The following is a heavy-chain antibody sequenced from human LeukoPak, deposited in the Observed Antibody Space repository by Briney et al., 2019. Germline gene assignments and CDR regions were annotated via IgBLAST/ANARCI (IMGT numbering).Heavy chain of an antibody. V-gene: IGHV3-21*01. CDR2: ISSSGYYI. CDR1: GFTFSRFT. Sequence: GGSLRLSCAASGFTFSRFTMNWVRQSPGKGLEWVSSISSSGYYIYYADSVKGRFTISRDNAKNSLYLQMNSLRAEDTAVYYCARDLVSRSNYWGEGTPVTVSS. J-gene: IGHJ4*02. D-gene: IGHD6-6*01. CDR3: ARDLVSRSNY.